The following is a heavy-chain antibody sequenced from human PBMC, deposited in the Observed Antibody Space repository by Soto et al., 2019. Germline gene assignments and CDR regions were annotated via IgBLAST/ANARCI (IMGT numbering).Heavy chain of an antibody. Sequence: SVKVSCKASGGTSTSYAISWVRQAPGQGLEWMGGIIPIFGTANYAQKFQGRVTITADESTSTAYMELSSLRSEDTAVYYCARGSIAPGGLDIGAQGTMFTVS. V-gene: IGHV1-69*13. J-gene: IGHJ3*02. D-gene: IGHD3-10*01. CDR3: ARGSIAPGGLDI. CDR2: IIPIFGTA. CDR1: GGTSTSYA.